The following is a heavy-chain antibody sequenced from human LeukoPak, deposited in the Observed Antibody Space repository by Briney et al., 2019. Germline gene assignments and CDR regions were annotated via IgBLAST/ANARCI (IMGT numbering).Heavy chain of an antibody. CDR3: ARHRVKNKVLQYFDRAYYYYYMDV. J-gene: IGHJ6*03. V-gene: IGHV4-39*01. CDR2: IYYSGST. Sequence: PSETLSLTCTVSGGSISSSSYYWGWIRQPPGKGLEWIGSIYYSGSTYYNPSLKSRVTISVDTSKNQFSLKLSSVTAADTAVYYCARHRVKNKVLQYFDRAYYYYYMDVWGKGTTVTISS. D-gene: IGHD3-9*01. CDR1: GGSISSSSYY.